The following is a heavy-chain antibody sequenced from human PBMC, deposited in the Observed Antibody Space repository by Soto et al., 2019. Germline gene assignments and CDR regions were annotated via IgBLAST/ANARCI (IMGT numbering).Heavy chain of an antibody. V-gene: IGHV3-48*02. Sequence: SLRLSCAAPGFTFSSYSINWVRQAPGKGLEWVSYISSSSSTIYYADSVKGRFTISRDNAKNSLYLQMNSLRDEDTAVYYCARGTETSSSCTDDWGQGTLVTVSS. J-gene: IGHJ4*02. D-gene: IGHD6-13*01. CDR1: GFTFSSYS. CDR3: ARGTETSSSCTDD. CDR2: ISSSSSTI.